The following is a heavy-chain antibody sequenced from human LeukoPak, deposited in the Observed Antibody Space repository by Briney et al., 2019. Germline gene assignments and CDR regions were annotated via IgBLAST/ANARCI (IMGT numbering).Heavy chain of an antibody. D-gene: IGHD3-9*01. CDR1: GYTFTRYG. V-gene: IGHV1-18*01. CDR3: ARGYYDILTGYYRGSWFDP. CDR2: ISPHKGNT. J-gene: IGHJ5*02. Sequence: ASVKVSCKASGYTFTRYGISWVRQAPGQGLEWMVWISPHKGNTNNEQKFQGRVTMTTDTSTSTAYMELRSLRSDDTAVYYCARGYYDILTGYYRGSWFDPWGQGTLVTVSS.